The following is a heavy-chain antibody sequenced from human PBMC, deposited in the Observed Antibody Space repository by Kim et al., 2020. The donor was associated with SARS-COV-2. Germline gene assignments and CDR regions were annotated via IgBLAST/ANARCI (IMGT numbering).Heavy chain of an antibody. CDR1: GFTFSSYG. CDR2: IWYDGSNK. Sequence: GGSLRLSCAASGFTFSSYGMHWVRQAPGKGLEWVAVIWYDGSNKYYADSVKGRFTISRDNSKNTLYLQMNSLRAEDTAVYYCARTFTASGTGQTTVVTPRDDAFDIWGQGTMVTVSS. CDR3: ARTFTASGTGQTTVVTPRDDAFDI. D-gene: IGHD4-17*01. V-gene: IGHV3-33*01. J-gene: IGHJ3*02.